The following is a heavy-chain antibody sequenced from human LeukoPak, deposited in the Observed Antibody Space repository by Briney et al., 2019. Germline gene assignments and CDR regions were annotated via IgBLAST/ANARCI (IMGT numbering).Heavy chain of an antibody. V-gene: IGHV3-30*18. CDR3: AKGGPGDGNWFDL. CDR1: GLTSSGYD. D-gene: IGHD2-21*02. J-gene: IGHJ5*02. CDR2: ISYDGSNK. Sequence: GGSLRLSCVPSGLTSSGYDNHWARQAPGKGLEWVTLISYDGSNKYYADSVKGRFTISRDNPKNTLYLQMNSLRGEDTAVYYCAKGGPGDGNWFDLWGQGTLVTVSS.